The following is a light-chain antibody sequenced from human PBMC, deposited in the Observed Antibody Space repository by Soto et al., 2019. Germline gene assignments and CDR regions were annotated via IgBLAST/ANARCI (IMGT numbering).Light chain of an antibody. Sequence: DIQMTQSPSTLSASVGARVTIICRASQSISSWLAWYQQKPGKAPKLLISKASNLDSGVPSRFSGSGSGTEFNLTISSLQPEDFATYYCQQYNSFIWTFGRGTKVDIK. CDR1: QSISSW. CDR2: KAS. J-gene: IGKJ1*01. CDR3: QQYNSFIWT. V-gene: IGKV1-5*03.